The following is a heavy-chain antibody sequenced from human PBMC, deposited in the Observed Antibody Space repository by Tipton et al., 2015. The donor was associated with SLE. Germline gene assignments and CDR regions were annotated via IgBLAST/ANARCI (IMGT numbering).Heavy chain of an antibody. J-gene: IGHJ4*02. V-gene: IGHV3-11*04. D-gene: IGHD2-15*01. Sequence: GSLRLSCAASGFTVSSNYMSWVRQAPGKGLEWVSYISSSGSTIYYTDSVKGRFTISRDNAKNSLYQQMNSLRAEDTAVYYRAREGAATPDYWGQGTLVTVSS. CDR2: ISSSGSTI. CDR3: AREGAATPDY. CDR1: GFTVSSNY.